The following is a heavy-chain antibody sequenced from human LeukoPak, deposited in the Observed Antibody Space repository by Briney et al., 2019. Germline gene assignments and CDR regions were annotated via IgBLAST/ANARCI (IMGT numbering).Heavy chain of an antibody. CDR1: GGSVSSGDYY. CDR2: IYYSGTT. V-gene: IGHV4-31*03. CDR3: ATTRAHQFDF. Sequence: SETLSLTCTVSGGSVSSGDYYWTWIRQHPGKGLEWIGFIYYSGTTYYNPSLKSRVTISLDTSKNQFSLKVTSVTAAHTAVYYCATTRAHQFDFWGQGTLVTVSS. D-gene: IGHD4-11*01. J-gene: IGHJ4*02.